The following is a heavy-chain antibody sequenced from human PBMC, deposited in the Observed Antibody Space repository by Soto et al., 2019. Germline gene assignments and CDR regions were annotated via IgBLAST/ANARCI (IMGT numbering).Heavy chain of an antibody. V-gene: IGHV3-30-3*01. J-gene: IGHJ4*02. CDR2: ISFDGSNK. CDR3: ARADDSSGYYSYYFDY. CDR1: GFTFSSYG. D-gene: IGHD3-22*01. Sequence: QVQLVESGGGVVQPGRSLRLSCAASGFTFSSYGMHWVRQAPGKGLEWVAVISFDGSNKYHADSVKGRFTISRDNSKNTLSLQMNSLRAEDTAVYYCARADDSSGYYSYYFDYWGQGTLVTVSS.